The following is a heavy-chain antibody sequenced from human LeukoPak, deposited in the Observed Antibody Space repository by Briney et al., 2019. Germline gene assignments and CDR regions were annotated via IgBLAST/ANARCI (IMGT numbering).Heavy chain of an antibody. D-gene: IGHD3-10*01. J-gene: IGHJ4*02. CDR1: GYTFTTYG. CDR2: ISAYNANT. V-gene: IGHV1-18*01. CDR3: ARASGSGRN. Sequence: GASVKVSCKASGYTFTTYGITWVRQAPGQGLEWMGWISAYNANTNYAQKFQGRVTMTTDTSTSTAYMELRSLRSDDTAVYSCARASGSGRNWGQGTLVTVSS.